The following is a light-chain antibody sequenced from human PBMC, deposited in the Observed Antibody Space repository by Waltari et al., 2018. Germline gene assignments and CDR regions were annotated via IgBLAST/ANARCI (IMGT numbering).Light chain of an antibody. CDR1: SDINVVNYN. CDR2: YNSDSDK. CDR3: MIWPSNAWV. J-gene: IGLJ3*02. Sequence: QPVLTQPPSSSASPGESARLTCTLPSDINVVNYNLYWYQQKPGSPPRYHLYYNSDSDKGQCSGVPSRFSGSKDASANTGILLVSGLQSEDEADYSCMIWPSNAWVFGGGTKLTVL. V-gene: IGLV5-37*01.